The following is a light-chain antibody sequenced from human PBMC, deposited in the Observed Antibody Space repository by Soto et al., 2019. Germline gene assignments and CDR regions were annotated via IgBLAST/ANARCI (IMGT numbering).Light chain of an antibody. J-gene: IGKJ1*01. CDR2: DAS. CDR3: QVRDVWPT. V-gene: IGKV3-11*01. CDR1: QSVSTS. Sequence: EIVLPQSPATLFMSTGERVALSCRASQSVSTSLAWYQHKPGQAPRLIIYDASKRAPGIPDRFSGSGSGTDFTLTISSLEPEDLAVYYCQVRDVWPTFGQGTKVDIK.